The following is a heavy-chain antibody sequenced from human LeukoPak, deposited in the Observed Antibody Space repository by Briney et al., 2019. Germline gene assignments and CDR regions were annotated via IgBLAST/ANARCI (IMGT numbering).Heavy chain of an antibody. CDR1: GYTFTSYY. J-gene: IGHJ4*02. CDR3: ARDRYCSGGSCYQGGRALPDY. D-gene: IGHD2-15*01. Sequence: ASVKVSCKASGYTFTSYYMHWVRQAPGQGLERMGIINPSGGSTSYAQKFQGRVTMTRDTSTSTVYMELSSLRSEDTAVYYCARDRYCSGGSCYQGGRALPDYWGQGTLVTVSS. V-gene: IGHV1-46*01. CDR2: INPSGGST.